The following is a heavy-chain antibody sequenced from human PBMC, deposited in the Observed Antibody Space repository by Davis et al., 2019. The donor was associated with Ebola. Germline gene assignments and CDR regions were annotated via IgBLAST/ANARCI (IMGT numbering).Heavy chain of an antibody. CDR2: IYYSGST. D-gene: IGHD6-13*01. V-gene: IGHV4-39*07. CDR3: ARGRTAGYYYYGMDV. J-gene: IGHJ6*02. CDR1: GGSISSSSYY. Sequence: SETLSLTCTVSGGSISSSSYYWGWIRQPPGKGLEWIGSIYYSGSTYYNPSLKSRVTISEDTSKNQFSLKLSSVTAADTAVYYCARGRTAGYYYYGMDVWGQGTTVTVSS.